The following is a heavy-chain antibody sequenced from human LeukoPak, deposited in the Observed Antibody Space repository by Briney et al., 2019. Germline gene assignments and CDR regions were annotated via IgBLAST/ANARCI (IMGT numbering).Heavy chain of an antibody. D-gene: IGHD3-10*01. Sequence: SETLSLTCSVSGGSFSTYFWNWIRQSAGKGLEWIGRISTSGSTTYNPSLKSRVTMSVDTSKNQFSLSLRSVTAADTAVYYCARDDRVEGGENWFDPWGRGTLVIVSS. CDR2: ISTSGST. J-gene: IGHJ5*02. CDR3: ARDDRVEGGENWFDP. V-gene: IGHV4-4*07. CDR1: GGSFSTYF.